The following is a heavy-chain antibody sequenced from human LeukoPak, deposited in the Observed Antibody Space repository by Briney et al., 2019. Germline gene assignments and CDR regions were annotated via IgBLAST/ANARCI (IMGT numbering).Heavy chain of an antibody. D-gene: IGHD2-21*01. CDR2: IHYRGSTNYNISVDP. CDR1: GGSITNYY. Sequence: SETLSLTCTVSGGSITNYYWSWIRQPPGKGLEWIGYIHYRGSTNYNISVDPNYNPSLKSRDTISVDTSKNQFSLKLRSVTAADTAVYFCASLAILNWYWFDPWGQGTLVTVSS. CDR3: ASLAILNWYWFDP. J-gene: IGHJ5*02. V-gene: IGHV4-59*08.